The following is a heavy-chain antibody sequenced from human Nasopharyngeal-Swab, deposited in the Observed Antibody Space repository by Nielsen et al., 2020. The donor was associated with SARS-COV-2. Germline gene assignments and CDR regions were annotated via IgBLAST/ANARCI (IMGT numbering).Heavy chain of an antibody. D-gene: IGHD6-13*01. Sequence: SCAASGFTFSSYSMNSVRQAPGKGLEWVSYISSSSSTIYYADSVKGRFTISRDNAKNSLYLQMNSLRDEDTAVYYCARDPQYSSSWSYYYYYGMDVWGQGTTVTVSS. CDR3: ARDPQYSSSWSYYYYYGMDV. J-gene: IGHJ6*02. V-gene: IGHV3-48*02. CDR1: GFTFSSYS. CDR2: ISSSSSTI.